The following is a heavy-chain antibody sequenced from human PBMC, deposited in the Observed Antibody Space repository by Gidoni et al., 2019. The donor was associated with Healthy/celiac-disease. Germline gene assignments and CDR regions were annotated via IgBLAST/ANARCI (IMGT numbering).Heavy chain of an antibody. D-gene: IGHD3-22*01. CDR3: ARTPTYYYDSSASDAFDI. J-gene: IGHJ3*02. CDR2: IYYSGST. Sequence: QVQLQESGPGLVKPSETLSLTCTVSGGSISSYYWSWIRQPPGKGLEWIGYIYYSGSTNYNPSLKSRVTISVDTSKNQFSLKLSSVTAADTAVYYCARTPTYYYDSSASDAFDIWGQGTMVTVSS. V-gene: IGHV4-59*01. CDR1: GGSISSYY.